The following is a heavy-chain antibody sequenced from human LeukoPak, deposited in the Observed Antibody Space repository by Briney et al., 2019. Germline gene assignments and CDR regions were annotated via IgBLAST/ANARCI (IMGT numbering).Heavy chain of an antibody. CDR1: GFTFSSYD. Sequence: PGGSLRLSCAASGFTFSSYDMHWVRQATGKGLEWVSAIGTAGDTYYPGSVKGRFTISRENAKNSLYLQMNSLRAGDTAVYYCAREHKYSSSWYLWFDPWGQGTLVTVSS. V-gene: IGHV3-13*01. J-gene: IGHJ5*02. CDR3: AREHKYSSSWYLWFDP. CDR2: IGTAGDT. D-gene: IGHD6-13*01.